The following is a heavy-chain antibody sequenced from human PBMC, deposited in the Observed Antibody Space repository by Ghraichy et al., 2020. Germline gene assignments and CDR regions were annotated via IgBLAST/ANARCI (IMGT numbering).Heavy chain of an antibody. CDR2: ISSSSSYI. CDR1: GFTFSSYS. CDR3: AAGGGGCYDGGDY. Sequence: GGSLRLSCAASGFTFSSYSMNWVRKAPGKGLEWVSSISSSSSYIYYADSVKGRFTISRANAKNSLYLQMNSLRAEDTAGYYCAAGGGGCYDGGDYWGQGTLVTVSS. V-gene: IGHV3-21*01. J-gene: IGHJ4*02. D-gene: IGHD2-15*01.